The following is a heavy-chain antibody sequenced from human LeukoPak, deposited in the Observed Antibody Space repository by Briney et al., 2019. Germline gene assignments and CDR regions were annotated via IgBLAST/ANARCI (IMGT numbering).Heavy chain of an antibody. J-gene: IGHJ6*03. CDR1: GGSISSSTYY. D-gene: IGHD5-24*01. V-gene: IGHV4-39*07. Sequence: PSETLSLTCIISGGSISSSTYYWGWIRQPPGKGLEWIGTLSYSGKTYYNPSLKSRVTISIDTSKNQFSLKLTSATAADTAVYYCARGWVPQGFYYYYYMDVWGKGTTVTISS. CDR3: ARGWVPQGFYYYYYMDV. CDR2: LSYSGKT.